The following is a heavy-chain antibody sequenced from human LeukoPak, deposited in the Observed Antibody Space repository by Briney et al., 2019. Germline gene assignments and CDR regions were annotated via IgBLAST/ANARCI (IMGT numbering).Heavy chain of an antibody. CDR2: IIPIFGTA. V-gene: IGHV1-69*13. CDR1: GGTFSSYA. J-gene: IGHJ5*02. Sequence: SVKVSCKASGGTFSSYAISWVRQAPGQGLEWMGGIIPIFGTANYAQKFQGRVTITADESTSTAYMELSSLRSEDTAVYYCTRAPTSSITIFGVVPDWFDPWGQGTLVTVSS. CDR3: TRAPTSSITIFGVVPDWFDP. D-gene: IGHD3-3*01.